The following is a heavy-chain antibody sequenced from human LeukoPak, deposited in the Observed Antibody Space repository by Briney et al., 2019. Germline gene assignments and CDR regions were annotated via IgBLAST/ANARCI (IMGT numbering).Heavy chain of an antibody. CDR3: ARDDPHASAAAGPGDVGY. CDR1: GFTFSSYS. D-gene: IGHD6-13*01. J-gene: IGHJ4*02. CDR2: ISSSSSYI. V-gene: IGHV3-21*01. Sequence: GGSLRLSCAASGFTFSSYSMNWIRQAPGKGLEWVSPISSSSSYIYYADSVKGRFTISRDNAKNSLYLQMNSLRAEDTAVYYCARDDPHASAAAGPGDVGYWGQGTLVTVSS.